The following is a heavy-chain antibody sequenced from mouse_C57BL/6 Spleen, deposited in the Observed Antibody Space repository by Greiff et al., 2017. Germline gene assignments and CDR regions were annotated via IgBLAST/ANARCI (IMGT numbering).Heavy chain of an antibody. CDR3: AGCYGSSWGFAY. D-gene: IGHD1-1*01. Sequence: EVQLVESGGGLVKPGGSLKLSCAASGFTFSDYGMHWVRQAPEKGLEWVAYISSGSSTIYYADTVKGRFTITRDNANNTLFLQMTSLRSEDTAMYYCAGCYGSSWGFAYWGQGTLVTVSA. CDR2: ISSGSSTI. V-gene: IGHV5-17*01. CDR1: GFTFSDYG. J-gene: IGHJ3*01.